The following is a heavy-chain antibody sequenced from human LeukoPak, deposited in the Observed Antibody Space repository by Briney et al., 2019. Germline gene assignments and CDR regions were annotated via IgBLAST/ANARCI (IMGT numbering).Heavy chain of an antibody. CDR1: GYTFTSYD. D-gene: IGHD2-15*01. CDR2: MNPNSGNT. J-gene: IGHJ5*02. Sequence: ASVKVSCKASGYTFTSYDINWVRQATGQGLEWMGWMNPNSGNTGYAQKFQDRVTMTRNTSISTAYMELSSLRSEDTAVYYCARGECSGGSCYAHRWFDPWGQGTLVTVSS. CDR3: ARGECSGGSCYAHRWFDP. V-gene: IGHV1-8*01.